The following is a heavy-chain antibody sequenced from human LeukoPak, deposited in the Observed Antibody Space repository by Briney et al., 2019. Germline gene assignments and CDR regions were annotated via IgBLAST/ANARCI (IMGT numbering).Heavy chain of an antibody. CDR2: IYYSGST. CDR1: GGSISSSSYY. D-gene: IGHD4-11*01. J-gene: IGHJ3*02. Sequence: PXXXLSXXCTVSGGSISSSSYYWGWIRQPPGKGLEWIGSIYYSGSTYYNPSLKSRVTISVDTSKNQFSLKLSSVTAADTAVYYCASNYLTSDRDAFDIWGQGTMVTVSS. V-gene: IGHV4-39*01. CDR3: ASNYLTSDRDAFDI.